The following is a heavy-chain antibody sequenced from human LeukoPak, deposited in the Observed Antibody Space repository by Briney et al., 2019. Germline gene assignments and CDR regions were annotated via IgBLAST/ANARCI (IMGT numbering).Heavy chain of an antibody. CDR2: ISGSGIST. D-gene: IGHD5-24*01. CDR3: AKGGEATALFQH. Sequence: GGSLRLSCAASGFTFDDYAMHWVRQAPGKGLEWVSGISGSGISTYYADSVKGRFTISRDNSKNTLYLQMNSLRAEDTAVYYCAKGGEATALFQHWGQGTLVTVSS. CDR1: GFTFDDYA. J-gene: IGHJ1*01. V-gene: IGHV3-23*01.